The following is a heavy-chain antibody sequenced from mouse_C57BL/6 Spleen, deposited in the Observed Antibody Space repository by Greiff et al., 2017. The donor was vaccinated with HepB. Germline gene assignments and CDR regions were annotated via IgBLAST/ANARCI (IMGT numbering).Heavy chain of an antibody. V-gene: IGHV1-19*01. Sequence: EVQLQQSGPVLVKPGASVKMSCKASGYTFTDYYMNWVKQSHGKSLEWIGVINPYNGGTSYNQKFKGKATLTVDKSSSTAYRELNSLTSEDSSVYYCARGRLRRGYVDYWGQGTTLTVSS. J-gene: IGHJ2*01. CDR2: INPYNGGT. CDR1: GYTFTDYY. CDR3: ARGRLRRGYVDY. D-gene: IGHD2-4*01.